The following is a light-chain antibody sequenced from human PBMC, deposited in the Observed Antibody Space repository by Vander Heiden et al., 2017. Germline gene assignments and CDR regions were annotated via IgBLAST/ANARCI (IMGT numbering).Light chain of an antibody. CDR1: QSVGSSY. CDR2: GAS. V-gene: IGKV3-20*01. J-gene: IGKJ1*01. CDR3: QQYGSSPRT. Sequence: VLTQSPRTLSLSPGERATLSCRASQSVGSSYVAWYQQKTGQATRLLSYGASSRATGIPDRFSGSGSGTDFTLTISRLEPEDVAVYCCQQYGSSPRTFGQGTKVEIK.